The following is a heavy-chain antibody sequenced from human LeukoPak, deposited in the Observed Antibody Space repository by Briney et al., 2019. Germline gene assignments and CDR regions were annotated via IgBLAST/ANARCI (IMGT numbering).Heavy chain of an antibody. CDR3: ARARITIFGVATYYMDV. Sequence: SETLSLTCAVYGGSFSGYYWSWIRQPPGKGLEWIGEINHSGSTNYNPSLKSRVTISVDTSKNQFSLKLSSVTAADTAAYYCARARITIFGVATYYMDVWGKGTTVTVSS. V-gene: IGHV4-34*01. CDR1: GGSFSGYY. J-gene: IGHJ6*03. CDR2: INHSGST. D-gene: IGHD3-3*01.